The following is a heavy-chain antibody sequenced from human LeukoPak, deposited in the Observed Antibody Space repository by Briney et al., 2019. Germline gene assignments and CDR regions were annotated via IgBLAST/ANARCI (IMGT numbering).Heavy chain of an antibody. V-gene: IGHV3-48*01. J-gene: IGHJ4*02. CDR1: GFTFRRYS. CDR3: ATDDSYDSSGYYPIFDY. Sequence: GGSLRLSCAASGFTFRRYSMIWLRQAPGKGLEGFLYISRSRSTIYYADSVKSGYTISRDNVKSSLYLQMSSLRAEDTPVYYCATDDSYDSSGYYPIFDYWGQGTLGTVSS. D-gene: IGHD3-22*01. CDR2: ISRSRSTI.